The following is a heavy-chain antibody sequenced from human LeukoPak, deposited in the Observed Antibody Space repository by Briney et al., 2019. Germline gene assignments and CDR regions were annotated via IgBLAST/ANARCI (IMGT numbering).Heavy chain of an antibody. CDR3: ANGEKGAVAVPFDY. CDR1: GFTFSSYA. V-gene: IGHV3-23*01. D-gene: IGHD6-19*01. Sequence: PGRSLRLSCAASGFTFSSYAMSWVRQAPGKGLEWVSAISGSGGSTYYADSVKGRFTISRDNSKNTLYLQMNSLRAEDTAVYYCANGEKGAVAVPFDYWGQGTLVTVSS. CDR2: ISGSGGST. J-gene: IGHJ4*02.